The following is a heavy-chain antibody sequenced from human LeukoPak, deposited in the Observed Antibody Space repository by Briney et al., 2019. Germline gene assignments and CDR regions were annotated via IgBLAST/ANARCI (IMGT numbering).Heavy chain of an antibody. CDR2: IYRDGST. D-gene: IGHD2-21*02. J-gene: IGHJ5*02. Sequence: TGGSLRLSCAASGFTVSSNYVGWVRQAPGKGLEWVSVIYRDGSTYYADSVKGRFTISRDNSKNTLYLQMNNLRVEDTAVYYCARVMTAITNWFDPWGQGTLVTASS. CDR3: ARVMTAITNWFDP. V-gene: IGHV3-66*01. CDR1: GFTVSSNY.